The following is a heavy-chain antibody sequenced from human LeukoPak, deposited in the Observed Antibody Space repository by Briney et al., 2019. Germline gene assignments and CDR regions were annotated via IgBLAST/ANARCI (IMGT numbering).Heavy chain of an antibody. CDR1: GFTFADYA. D-gene: IGHD1-26*01. J-gene: IGHJ4*02. CDR3: AKPADGSYYEGPFDY. CDR2: ISGDGGST. Sequence: PGGSLRLSCAASGFTFADYAMHWVRQAPGKGLEWVSFISGDGGSTYYADSVKGRFTFSRDNSKNSLYLQLNSLRTEDTALYYCAKPADGSYYEGPFDYWGQGTLVTVSS. V-gene: IGHV3-43*02.